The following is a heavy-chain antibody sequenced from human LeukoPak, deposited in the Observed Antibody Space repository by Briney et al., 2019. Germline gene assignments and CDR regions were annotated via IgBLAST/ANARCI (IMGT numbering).Heavy chain of an antibody. V-gene: IGHV3-30-3*01. D-gene: IGHD1-26*01. CDR3: ARRGIVGVPFDY. Sequence: PGGSLRLSCAASGFTFSSYAMHWVRQAPGKGLEWVAVISYDGSNKYYADSVKGRFTISRDNSKNTLYLQMNSLRAEDTAVYYCARRGIVGVPFDYWGQGTLVTVSS. CDR1: GFTFSSYA. J-gene: IGHJ4*02. CDR2: ISYDGSNK.